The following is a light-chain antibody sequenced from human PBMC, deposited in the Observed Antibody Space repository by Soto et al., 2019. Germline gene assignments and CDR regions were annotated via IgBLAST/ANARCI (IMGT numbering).Light chain of an antibody. CDR3: QQLNGYLELT. CDR2: AAS. CDR1: QGISSY. Sequence: DIQLTQSPSFLSASVGDRVTITYRASQGISSYLAWYQQKPGKAPKLVIYAASTLQSGVPSRFSGSGSGTEFTLTISSLQPEDFATYYCQQLNGYLELTFGGGTKVDIK. J-gene: IGKJ4*01. V-gene: IGKV1-9*01.